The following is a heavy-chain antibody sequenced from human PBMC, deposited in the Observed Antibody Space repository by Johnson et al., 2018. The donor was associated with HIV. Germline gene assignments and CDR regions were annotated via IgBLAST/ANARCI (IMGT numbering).Heavy chain of an antibody. CDR1: GFTFSSYA. CDR3: ARGYCSSTSCAPGEGNAFDI. CDR2: ISYDGSNK. J-gene: IGHJ3*02. Sequence: QMLLVESGGGLVQPGGSLRLSCAASGFTFSSYAMHWVRQAPGKGLEWVAVISYDGSNKYYADSVKGRFTISRDNSKNTLYLQMNSLRAEDTAVYYCARGYCSSTSCAPGEGNAFDIWGQGTMVTVSS. D-gene: IGHD2-2*01. V-gene: IGHV3-30-3*01.